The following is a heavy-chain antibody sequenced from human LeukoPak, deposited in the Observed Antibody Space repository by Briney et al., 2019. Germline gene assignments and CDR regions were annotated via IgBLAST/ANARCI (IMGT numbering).Heavy chain of an antibody. Sequence: LAGRSLRLSCAASGFFFSGCGMHWVRQAPGKGLVWVSRINSDGTSIIDADSVKGRFTTSRDNAKNTVYLQMSSLRGEDTAVYYCVREGYGVGNYPFDFWGQGAPVTVSA. J-gene: IGHJ4*02. V-gene: IGHV3-74*01. CDR3: VREGYGVGNYPFDF. CDR2: INSDGTSI. D-gene: IGHD3-10*01. CDR1: GFFFSGCG.